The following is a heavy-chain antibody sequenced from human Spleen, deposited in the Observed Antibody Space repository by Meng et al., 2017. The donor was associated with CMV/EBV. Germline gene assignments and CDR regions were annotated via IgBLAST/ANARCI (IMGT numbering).Heavy chain of an antibody. Sequence: GESLKISCAASGFTFSSYGMHWVRQAPGKGLEWVAVIWYDGSNKYYADSVKGRFTISRDNSKNTLYLQMNSLRAEDTAVYYCAKEKLGYCSSTSCYGMDVWGQGTTVTVSS. V-gene: IGHV3-33*06. CDR2: IWYDGSNK. J-gene: IGHJ6*02. D-gene: IGHD2-2*01. CDR3: AKEKLGYCSSTSCYGMDV. CDR1: GFTFSSYG.